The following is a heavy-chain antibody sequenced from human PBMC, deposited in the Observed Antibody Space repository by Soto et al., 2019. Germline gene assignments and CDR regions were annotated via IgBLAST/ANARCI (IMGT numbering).Heavy chain of an antibody. CDR2: IYYSGST. CDR1: GGSISSYY. D-gene: IGHD3-10*01. V-gene: IGHV4-59*08. CDR3: ARQGMVRGVTIRWYYYYGMDV. J-gene: IGHJ6*02. Sequence: SETLSLTCTVSGGSISSYYWSWIRQPPGKGLEWIGYIYYSGSTNYNPSLKSRVTISVDTSKNQFSLKLSSVTAADTAVYYCARQGMVRGVTIRWYYYYGMDVWGQGTTVTVSS.